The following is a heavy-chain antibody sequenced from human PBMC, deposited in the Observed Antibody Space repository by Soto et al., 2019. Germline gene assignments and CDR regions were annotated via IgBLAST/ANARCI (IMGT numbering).Heavy chain of an antibody. CDR3: ARGLASLPVFAFDI. CDR1: GISLSTSGVG. J-gene: IGHJ3*02. Sequence: QITLKGSGPTLVKPTQTLTLTCTLSGISLSTSGVGLGWIRQTPGKALEWLALVSWNDDKDYSPSLKSRLTITKDNSKNQAILTMTNMDPVDTATYYCARGLASLPVFAFDIWGQGTVVTVSS. CDR2: VSWNDDK. V-gene: IGHV2-5*01.